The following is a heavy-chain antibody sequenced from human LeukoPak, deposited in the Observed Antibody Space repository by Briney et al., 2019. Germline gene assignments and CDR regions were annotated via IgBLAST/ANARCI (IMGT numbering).Heavy chain of an antibody. CDR1: GFTFNSYD. CDR3: AKRSSSSYYYNYGMDV. D-gene: IGHD6-6*01. J-gene: IGHJ6*02. Sequence: GVSLRLSCAASGFTFNSYDMSWLPQAPGKGLEWVPAISGSGGSTYYADSVKGRFTISRDNSKNTLYLQMNSLRAEDTAVYYCAKRSSSSYYYNYGMDVWGQGTTVTVSS. V-gene: IGHV3-23*01. CDR2: ISGSGGST.